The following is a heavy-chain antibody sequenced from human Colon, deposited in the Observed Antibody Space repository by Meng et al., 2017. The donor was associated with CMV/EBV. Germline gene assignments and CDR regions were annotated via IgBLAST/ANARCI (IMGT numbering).Heavy chain of an antibody. CDR3: ARALSGDGMDV. CDR1: GFSFSGSV. Sequence: GESLKISCVASGFSFSGSVMYWVRQASGKGLEWVSYISENGRTIYYADSVKGRFTISRDNAKNSLYLQMNSLRAEDTAVYYCARALSGDGMDVWGQGTTVTVSS. D-gene: IGHD3-10*01. J-gene: IGHJ6*02. CDR2: ISENGRTI. V-gene: IGHV3-48*03.